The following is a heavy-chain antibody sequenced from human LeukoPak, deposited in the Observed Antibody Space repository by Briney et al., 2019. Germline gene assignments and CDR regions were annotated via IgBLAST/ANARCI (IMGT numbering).Heavy chain of an antibody. D-gene: IGHD3-3*01. V-gene: IGHV4-34*01. J-gene: IGHJ4*02. Sequence: PSETLSLTCAVYGGSFSGYYWSWIRQPPGKGLEWIGEINHSGSTNYNPSLKSRVTISVDTSKNQFSLKLSSVTAADTAVYYCASSQIFGVVRFDYWGQGTLVTVSS. CDR3: ASSQIFGVVRFDY. CDR2: INHSGST. CDR1: GGSFSGYY.